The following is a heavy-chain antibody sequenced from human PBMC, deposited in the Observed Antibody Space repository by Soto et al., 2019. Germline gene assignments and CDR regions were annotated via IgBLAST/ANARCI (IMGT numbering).Heavy chain of an antibody. CDR2: IYYSGST. CDR3: AKEKGSITIFGRDPFDY. D-gene: IGHD3-3*01. J-gene: IGHJ4*02. Sequence: PSETLSLTCTVSGGSISSYYWSWIRQPPGKGLEWIGYIYYSGSTNYNPSLKSRVTISVDTSKNQFSLKLSSVTAADTAVYYCAKEKGSITIFGRDPFDYWGQGTLVTVSS. CDR1: GGSISSYY. V-gene: IGHV4-59*01.